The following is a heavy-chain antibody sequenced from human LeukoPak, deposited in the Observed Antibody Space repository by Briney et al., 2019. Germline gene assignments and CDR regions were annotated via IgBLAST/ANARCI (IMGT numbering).Heavy chain of an antibody. D-gene: IGHD2-2*01. CDR1: GGSISSGGYY. V-gene: IGHV4-31*03. Sequence: SQTLSLTCTVSGGSISSGGYYWSWLRQHPGTGLEWIGYIYYSGSTYYNPSLKSRVTISVDTSKNQFSLKLSSVTVADTAVYYCARVRGVVPAATRFDPWGQGTLVTVSS. CDR3: ARVRGVVPAATRFDP. J-gene: IGHJ5*02. CDR2: IYYSGST.